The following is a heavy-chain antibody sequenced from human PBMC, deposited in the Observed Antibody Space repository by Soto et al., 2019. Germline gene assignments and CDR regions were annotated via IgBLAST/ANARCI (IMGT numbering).Heavy chain of an antibody. CDR3: ARHWWVTTLYYFDY. J-gene: IGHJ4*02. V-gene: IGHV4-39*01. D-gene: IGHD4-17*01. CDR1: GGSISSSSYY. CDR2: IYYSGST. Sequence: SETLSLTCTVSGGSISSSSYYWGWIRQPPGKGLEWIGSIYYSGSTYYNPSLKSRVTISVDTSKNQFSLKLSSVTAADTAVYYCARHWWVTTLYYFDYWGQVTLVPASP.